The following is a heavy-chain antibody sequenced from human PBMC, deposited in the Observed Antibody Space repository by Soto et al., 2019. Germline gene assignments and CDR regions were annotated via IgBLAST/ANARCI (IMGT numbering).Heavy chain of an antibody. CDR3: ARHFPSGMGRFDT. CDR1: GYTFTSYV. J-gene: IGHJ3*02. CDR2: INAGNGNT. V-gene: IGHV1-3*01. Sequence: QVQLVQSGAEVKKPGASVKVSGKASGYTFTSYVMHWVRQAPGQRLEWMGWINAGNGNTKYSQKFQGRVTITRDTSTNTAYMELSSLRSEDTAVYYCARHFPSGMGRFDTWGQGTMVTVSS. D-gene: IGHD3-16*01.